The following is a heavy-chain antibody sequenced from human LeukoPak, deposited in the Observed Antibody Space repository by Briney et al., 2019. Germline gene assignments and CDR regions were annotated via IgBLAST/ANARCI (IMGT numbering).Heavy chain of an antibody. CDR3: ARDQGSLTRSWYTGY. CDR2: IHPYSGDK. CDR1: GYTFTGYH. Sequence: ASVKVSCKASGYTFTGYHIHWVRQAPGQGLEWMVRIHPYSGDKNFAQKFQGRVTMTRDTSITTAYLDLSSLTPDDTAVYFCARDQGSLTRSWYTGYWGQGTQVTVSS. V-gene: IGHV1-2*06. J-gene: IGHJ4*02. D-gene: IGHD6-13*01.